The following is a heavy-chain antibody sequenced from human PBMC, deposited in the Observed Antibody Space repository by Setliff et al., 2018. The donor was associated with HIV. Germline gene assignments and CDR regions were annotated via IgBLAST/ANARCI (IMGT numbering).Heavy chain of an antibody. V-gene: IGHV3-30*03. Sequence: PGGSLRLSCAASGFTASTYGLHWVRQAPGKGLEWVAVISYDGSKTYYGDSAKGRFTISRDNPKNTVFLQMDSLRVEDTAVYYCARSPQGGYFDHWGQGTLVTVSS. CDR1: GFTASTYG. J-gene: IGHJ4*03. CDR2: ISYDGSKT. CDR3: ARSPQGGYFDH.